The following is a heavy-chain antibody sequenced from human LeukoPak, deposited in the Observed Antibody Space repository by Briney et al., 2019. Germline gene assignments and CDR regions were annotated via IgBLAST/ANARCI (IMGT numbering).Heavy chain of an antibody. CDR1: GFTFSSYA. J-gene: IGHJ5*02. CDR3: AKDPSDIVVVPGPRKWFDP. V-gene: IGHV3-23*01. CDR2: ISGSGGST. D-gene: IGHD2-2*01. Sequence: GGSLRLSCAASGFTFSSYAMSWVRQAPGKGLEWVSAISGSGGSTYYADSVKGRFTISRDNSKNTLYLQMNSLRAEDTAVYYCAKDPSDIVVVPGPRKWFDPWGQGTLVTVSS.